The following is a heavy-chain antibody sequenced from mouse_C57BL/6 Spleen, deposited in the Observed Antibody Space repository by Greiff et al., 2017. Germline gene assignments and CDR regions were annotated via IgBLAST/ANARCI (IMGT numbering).Heavy chain of an antibody. Sequence: VQLQQSGAELVKPGASVKLSCKASGYTFTSYWMHWVKQRPGQGLEWIGMIHPNSGSTNYNEKFKSKATLTVDKSSSTAYMQLSSLTSEDSAVYYCARFTPTIVTPYYAMDYWGQGTSVTVSS. CDR1: GYTFTSYW. CDR2: IHPNSGST. J-gene: IGHJ4*01. V-gene: IGHV1-64*01. CDR3: ARFTPTIVTPYYAMDY. D-gene: IGHD2-5*01.